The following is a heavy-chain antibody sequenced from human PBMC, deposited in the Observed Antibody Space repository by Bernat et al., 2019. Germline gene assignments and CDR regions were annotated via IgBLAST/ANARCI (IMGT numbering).Heavy chain of an antibody. J-gene: IGHJ6*03. Sequence: QVQLVESGGGVVQPGRSLRLSCAASGFTFSSYAMHWVRQAPGKGLEWVAVISYDGSNKYYADSVKGRFTISRDNSKNTLYLQMNSLRAEDTAVYYCARDGLHCSSTSCSRVYCYYYMDVWGQGTTVTVSS. CDR1: GFTFSSYA. CDR3: ARDGLHCSSTSCSRVYCYYYMDV. D-gene: IGHD2-2*01. CDR2: ISYDGSNK. V-gene: IGHV3-30*01.